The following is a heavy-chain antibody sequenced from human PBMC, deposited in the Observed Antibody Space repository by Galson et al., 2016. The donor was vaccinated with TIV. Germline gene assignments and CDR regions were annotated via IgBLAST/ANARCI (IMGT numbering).Heavy chain of an antibody. D-gene: IGHD5-18*01. Sequence: SLRLSCAASGFTFSSDWMHWVRQGPGKGLVWVSRINSDGSRTKYADSVKGRFTISRDNAKNTVFLQMNSLRAEDTAIYYCAKDRQWIPSTLDHWGQGTLVTVSS. CDR2: INSDGSRT. CDR1: GFTFSSDW. CDR3: AKDRQWIPSTLDH. J-gene: IGHJ4*02. V-gene: IGHV3-74*03.